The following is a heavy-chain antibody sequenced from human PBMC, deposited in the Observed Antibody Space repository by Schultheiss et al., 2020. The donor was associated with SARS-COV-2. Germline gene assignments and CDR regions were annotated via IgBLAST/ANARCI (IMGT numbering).Heavy chain of an antibody. Sequence: SVKVSCKASGGTFSSYTISWVRQAPGQGLEWMGRIIPILGIANYAQKFQGRVTITADKSTSTAYMELSSLRSEDTVVYYCARSMGTAMAVDYWGQGTLVTVSS. CDR1: GGTFSSYT. D-gene: IGHD5-18*01. CDR3: ARSMGTAMAVDY. J-gene: IGHJ4*02. V-gene: IGHV1-69*02. CDR2: IIPILGIA.